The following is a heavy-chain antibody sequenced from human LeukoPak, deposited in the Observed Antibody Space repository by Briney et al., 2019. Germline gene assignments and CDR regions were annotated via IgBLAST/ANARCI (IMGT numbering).Heavy chain of an antibody. Sequence: ASVKVSCKASGGTFSSYAISWVRQAPGQGLEWMGGIIPIFGTANYAQRFQGRVTITADESTRTAYMELSSLRSEDTAVYYCARDARHSSSTSCYRGWLDPWGQGTLVTVSS. CDR2: IIPIFGTA. J-gene: IGHJ5*02. V-gene: IGHV1-69*01. CDR1: GGTFSSYA. CDR3: ARDARHSSSTSCYRGWLDP. D-gene: IGHD2-2*01.